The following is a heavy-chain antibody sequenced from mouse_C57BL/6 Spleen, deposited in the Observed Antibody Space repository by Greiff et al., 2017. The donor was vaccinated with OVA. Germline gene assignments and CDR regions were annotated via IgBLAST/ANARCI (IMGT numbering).Heavy chain of an antibody. CDR3: ARDGYYGRYFDV. CDR2: INPNNGGT. J-gene: IGHJ1*03. Sequence: VQLQQSGPELVKPGASVKISCKASGYTFTDYYMNWVKQSHGKSLEWIGDINPNNGGTSYNQKFKGKATLTVDKSSSTAYMELRSLTSEDSAVYYCARDGYYGRYFDVWGTGTTVTVSS. D-gene: IGHD2-3*01. CDR1: GYTFTDYY. V-gene: IGHV1-26*01.